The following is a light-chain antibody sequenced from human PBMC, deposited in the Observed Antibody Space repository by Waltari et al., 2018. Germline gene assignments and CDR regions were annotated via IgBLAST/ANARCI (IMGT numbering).Light chain of an antibody. V-gene: IGLV5-45*03. CDR2: YKSDSDK. J-gene: IGLJ1*01. CDR3: MIWHSNAYV. CDR1: SGINVGTYR. Sequence: QAVLTQPSSLSASPGAPVSLTCTLRSGINVGTYRINWYQQKAGSPPQFLRRYKSDSDKEQGSGGPSRFSGSKDASANAGILLISGLQSEDEADYYCMIWHSNAYVFGTGTKVTVL.